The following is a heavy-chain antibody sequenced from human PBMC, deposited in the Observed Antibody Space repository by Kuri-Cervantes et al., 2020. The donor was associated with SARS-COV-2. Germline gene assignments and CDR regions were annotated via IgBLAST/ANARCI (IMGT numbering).Heavy chain of an antibody. CDR1: QFTFSSYS. V-gene: IGHV3-74*01. Sequence: GESLKISCAASQFTFSSYSMNCVRQAPGKGLVWVSRINPDGSYTNNADSVKGRFTISRDNSKNTLYLQLNSLRAEDTAVYYCAKVSCGGDCYVHIFDYWGQGTLVTVSS. J-gene: IGHJ4*02. CDR3: AKVSCGGDCYVHIFDY. D-gene: IGHD2-21*02. CDR2: INPDGSYT.